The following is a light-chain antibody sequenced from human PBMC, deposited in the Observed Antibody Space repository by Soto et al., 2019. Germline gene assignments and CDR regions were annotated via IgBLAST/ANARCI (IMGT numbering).Light chain of an antibody. CDR3: QQYGRSPFT. J-gene: IGKJ3*01. V-gene: IGKV3-20*01. Sequence: EIVLTQSPGTLSLSPGERATLSCRASQSVSSSNLAWYQQRPGQAPRVVIYCASTRATGIPERFSGSGSGTDFTLTISRLEPEDFAVYYCQQYGRSPFTFGPGTKVDIK. CDR2: CAS. CDR1: QSVSSSN.